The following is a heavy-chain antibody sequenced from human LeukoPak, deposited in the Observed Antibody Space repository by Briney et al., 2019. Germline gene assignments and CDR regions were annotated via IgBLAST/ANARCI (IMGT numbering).Heavy chain of an antibody. Sequence: GGSLRLSCAASGFTFSSYAMSWVRQAPGKGLEWVSAISGSGGSTYYADSVKGRFTISRDNSKNTLYLQMNSLRAEDRAVYYCAKALYYGDYSSWGQGTLVTVSS. CDR2: ISGSGGST. V-gene: IGHV3-23*01. CDR3: AKALYYGDYSS. D-gene: IGHD4-17*01. J-gene: IGHJ5*02. CDR1: GFTFSSYA.